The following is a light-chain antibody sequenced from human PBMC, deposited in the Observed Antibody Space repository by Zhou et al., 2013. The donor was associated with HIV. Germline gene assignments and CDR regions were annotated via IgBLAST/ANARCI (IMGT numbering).Light chain of an antibody. CDR3: QQGERYPWT. CDR1: QSIPNR. J-gene: IGKJ1*01. Sequence: DMQMTQSPSTLSASVGDRVTITCRASQSIPNRLAWYQQKPGKAPKVLIYKTSILGYGVSSRFSGGGSGTEFTLTINSLQPDDFATYYCQQGERYPWTFGQGTKVEIK. V-gene: IGKV1-5*03. CDR2: KTS.